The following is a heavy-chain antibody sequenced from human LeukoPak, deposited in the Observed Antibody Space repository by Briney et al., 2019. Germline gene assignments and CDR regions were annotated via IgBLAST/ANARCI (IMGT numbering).Heavy chain of an antibody. J-gene: IGHJ4*02. V-gene: IGHV1-2*02. Sequence: ASVKVSCKASGYTFTGYYMHWVRQAPGQGLEWMGWINPKSGGTNYAQKFQGRVTMTRDTSINTAYMELSRLRSDDTAVYYCARDGQGSGKTFDYWGQGTLVSVSS. CDR1: GYTFTGYY. CDR2: INPKSGGT. CDR3: ARDGQGSGKTFDY.